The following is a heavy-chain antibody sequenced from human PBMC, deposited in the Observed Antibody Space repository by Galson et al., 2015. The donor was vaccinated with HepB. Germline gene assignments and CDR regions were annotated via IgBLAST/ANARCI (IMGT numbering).Heavy chain of an antibody. CDR2: INQDGSAK. V-gene: IGHV3-7*01. D-gene: IGHD1-26*01. CDR3: AREIPAGILDY. Sequence: LRLSCAVSGFTFSNYWLSWVRQAPGKGLEWVANINQDGSAKYYVDSMRGRFTISRDNAQNSLHLQMNSLRAEDTAVYFCAREIPAGILDYWGQGTRVTVSS. CDR1: GFTFSNYW. J-gene: IGHJ4*02.